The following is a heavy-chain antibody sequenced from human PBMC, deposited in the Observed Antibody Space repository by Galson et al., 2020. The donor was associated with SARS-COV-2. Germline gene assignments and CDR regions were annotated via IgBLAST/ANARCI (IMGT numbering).Heavy chain of an antibody. CDR2: IYYSGST. CDR1: GGSISSGGYY. D-gene: IGHD1-1*01. CDR3: ARTSGGTDAFDI. V-gene: IGHV4-31*03. J-gene: IGHJ3*02. Sequence: SETLSLTCTVSGGSISSGGYYWSWIRQHPGKGLEWIGHIYYSGSTYYNPSLKSRVTISVDTSKNQFSLKLSSVTAADTAVYYCARTSGGTDAFDIWGQGTMVTVSS.